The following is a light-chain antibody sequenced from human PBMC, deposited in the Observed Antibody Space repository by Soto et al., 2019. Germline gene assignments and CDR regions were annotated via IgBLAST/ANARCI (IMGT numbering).Light chain of an antibody. CDR1: SSNIGAGYD. CDR2: GNS. Sequence: QSVLTQPPSVSGAPGPRVTISCTGSSSNIGAGYDVHWYQQLPGTAPKLLIYGNSNQPSGVPDRFSGSKSGTSASLAITGLQAEDEADYYCQSYDSSLSGYVFGTGTKVTV. CDR3: QSYDSSLSGYV. J-gene: IGLJ1*01. V-gene: IGLV1-40*01.